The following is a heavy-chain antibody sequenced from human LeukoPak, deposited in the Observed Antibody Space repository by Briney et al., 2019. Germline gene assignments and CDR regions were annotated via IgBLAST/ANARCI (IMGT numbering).Heavy chain of an antibody. CDR3: ARPVGAGEYDAFDI. CDR2: IYHSGST. J-gene: IGHJ3*02. CDR1: GYSISSGYY. Sequence: PSETLSLTCAVSGYSISSGYYWGWIRQPPGKGLEWIGSIYHSGSTYYNPSLKSRVTISVDTSKNQFSLKLSSVTAADTAVYYCARPVGAGEYDAFDIWGQGTMVTVSS. D-gene: IGHD1-26*01. V-gene: IGHV4-38-2*01.